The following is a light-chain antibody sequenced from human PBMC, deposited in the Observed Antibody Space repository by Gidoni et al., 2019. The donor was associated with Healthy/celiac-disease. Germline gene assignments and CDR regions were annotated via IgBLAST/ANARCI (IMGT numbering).Light chain of an antibody. CDR3: QQYNSYSGT. V-gene: IGKV1-5*03. CDR1: QSISSW. J-gene: IGKJ1*01. CDR2: KAS. Sequence: DIQMTQSPSTLSASVGDRVTITCRASQSISSWLAWYKQKPGKAPKLLIYKASSLESGVPSRFSGSGSGTEFTLTISSLQPDDFATYYCQQYNSYSGTFXHXTKVEIK.